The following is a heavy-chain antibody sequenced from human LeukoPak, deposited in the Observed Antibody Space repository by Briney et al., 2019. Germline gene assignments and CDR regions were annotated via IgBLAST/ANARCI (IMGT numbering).Heavy chain of an antibody. CDR1: GVSISSYH. CDR2: VHTSGTT. Sequence: SETLSLTCTVSGVSISSYHWSWIRQPAGKGLEWIGRVHTSGTTNYNPSLKSRVTVSVDTSKNQLSLMLTSVTAADTAVYYCARDGLYSYGYSYFDYWGQGTLVTVSS. D-gene: IGHD5-18*01. CDR3: ARDGLYSYGYSYFDY. V-gene: IGHV4-4*07. J-gene: IGHJ4*02.